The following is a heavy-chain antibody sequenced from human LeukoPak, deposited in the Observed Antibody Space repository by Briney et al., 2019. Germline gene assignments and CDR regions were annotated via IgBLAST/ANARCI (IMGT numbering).Heavy chain of an antibody. V-gene: IGHV1-18*01. Sequence: GASVKVSCKASGYTFTSYGISWVRQAPGQGLEWMGWISAYNGNANYAQKLQGRVTMTTDTSTSTAYMELRSLRSDDTAVYYCARAQVGHYEILTGYPSHDYFDYWGQGTLVTVSS. CDR1: GYTFTSYG. J-gene: IGHJ4*02. CDR2: ISAYNGNA. D-gene: IGHD3-9*01. CDR3: ARAQVGHYEILTGYPSHDYFDY.